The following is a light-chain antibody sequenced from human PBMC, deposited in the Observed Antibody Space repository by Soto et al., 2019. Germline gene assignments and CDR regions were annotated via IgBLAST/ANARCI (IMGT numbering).Light chain of an antibody. CDR1: QSVSSY. CDR2: DAS. V-gene: IGKV3-11*01. J-gene: IGKJ5*01. CDR3: QKRSNWPPIT. Sequence: EIVFTQSPATLSLSPGERATLSCRASQSVSSYLAWYQQKPGQAPRLLIYDASNRATGIPARFSGSGSGTDFTLTISRLEPEDFAVFYCQKRSNWPPITVGQGTRLEIK.